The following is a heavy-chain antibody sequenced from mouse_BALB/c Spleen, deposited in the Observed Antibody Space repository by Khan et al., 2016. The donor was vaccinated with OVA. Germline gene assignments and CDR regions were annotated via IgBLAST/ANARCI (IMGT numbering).Heavy chain of an antibody. Sequence: EVQLQESGPSLVQPSQTLSLTCSVTGDSISSGYWSWIRKFPGNKLEYMGYMISSGYTYYNPSLKSRLSTTRHTSKNQYYLQLNSVTTEDTATYYCARSTYRYAFAYWGQGTLVTVSA. CDR2: MISSGYT. V-gene: IGHV3-8*02. J-gene: IGHJ3*01. CDR1: GDSISSGY. D-gene: IGHD2-14*01. CDR3: ARSTYRYAFAY.